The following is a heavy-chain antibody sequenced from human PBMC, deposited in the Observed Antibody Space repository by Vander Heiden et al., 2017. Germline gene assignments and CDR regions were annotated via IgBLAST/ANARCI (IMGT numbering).Heavy chain of an antibody. Sequence: EVQLVESGGGLVQPGRSLRLSCAASGFTFDDFAMHWVRQGLGKGLEWVSGISWNGDNMGYADSVKGRFTISRDNAKNSLYLEMNSLRPEDTALYYCAKDVDYGINYYDGMDVWGQGTTVTVSS. CDR3: AKDVDYGINYYDGMDV. J-gene: IGHJ6*01. CDR2: ISWNGDNM. V-gene: IGHV3-9*01. D-gene: IGHD3-16*01. CDR1: GFTFDDFA.